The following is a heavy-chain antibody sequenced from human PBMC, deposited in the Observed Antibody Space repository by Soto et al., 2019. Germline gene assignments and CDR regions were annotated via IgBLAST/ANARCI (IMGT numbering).Heavy chain of an antibody. Sequence: PGGSLRLSCAASGFTFSSYAMSWVRQAPGKGLEWVSAISGSGGSTYYADSVKGRFTISRDNSKNTLYLQMNSLRAEDTAVYYCAKDYGQRITMVRGVSTFDYWGQGTLVTVSS. J-gene: IGHJ4*02. CDR2: ISGSGGST. D-gene: IGHD3-10*01. CDR3: AKDYGQRITMVRGVSTFDY. CDR1: GFTFSSYA. V-gene: IGHV3-23*01.